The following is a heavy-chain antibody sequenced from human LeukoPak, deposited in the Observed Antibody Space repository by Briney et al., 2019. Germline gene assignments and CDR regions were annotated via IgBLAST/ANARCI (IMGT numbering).Heavy chain of an antibody. CDR1: GFTFSSYG. CDR3: AKEVSSWYYYYYYTDV. CDR2: IWYDGSNK. V-gene: IGHV3-33*06. Sequence: GGSLRLSCAASGFTFSSYGMHWVRQAPGKGLEWVAVIWYDGSNKYYADSVKGRFTISRDNSKNTLYLQMNSLRAEDTAAYYCAKEVSSWYYYYYYTDVWGKGTTVTVSS. D-gene: IGHD6-13*01. J-gene: IGHJ6*03.